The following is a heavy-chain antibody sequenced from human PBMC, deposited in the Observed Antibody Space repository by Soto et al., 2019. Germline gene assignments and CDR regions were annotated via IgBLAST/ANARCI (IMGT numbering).Heavy chain of an antibody. D-gene: IGHD3-3*01. CDR1: GGTFSSYA. J-gene: IGHJ4*02. Sequence: ASVKVSCKASGGTFSSYAISWVRQAPGQGFEWMGGISAYYGNTNYAQKLQGRVTMTADTSTSTAYMELRSLRSDDTAVYYCARDLSYDLWSGYYDFDYWGQGTLVTVSS. CDR2: ISAYYGNT. CDR3: ARDLSYDLWSGYYDFDY. V-gene: IGHV1-18*01.